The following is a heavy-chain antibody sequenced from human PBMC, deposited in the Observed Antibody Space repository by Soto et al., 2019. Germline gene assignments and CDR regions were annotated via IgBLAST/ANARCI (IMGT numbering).Heavy chain of an antibody. D-gene: IGHD1-26*01. CDR1: GFTFSSYA. CDR2: ISGSGGST. CDR3: AKEREVAPAWYFDD. V-gene: IGHV3-23*01. Sequence: EVQLLESGGGLVQPGGSLRLSCAASGFTFSSYAMSWVRQAPGKGLEWVSAISGSGGSTYYADSVKGRFTISSDNSKHTLYLQMNRLRAEDTAVYYCAKEREVAPAWYFDDWGQAPLVTVAS. J-gene: IGHJ4*02.